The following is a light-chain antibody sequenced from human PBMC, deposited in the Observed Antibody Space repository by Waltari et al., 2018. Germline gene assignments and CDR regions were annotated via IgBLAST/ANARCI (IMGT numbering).Light chain of an antibody. CDR2: YDS. J-gene: IGLJ2*01. CDR3: LVWHSTSDHHGV. Sequence: SYVVTQSPSVSVAPGETARITCGGDNIGSKSVHCYQQRPGQAPVLVISYDSDRPPGIPERFSGSNSGNTATLTISWVEAEDEADYYCLVWHSTSDHHGVFGGGTKLTVL. V-gene: IGLV3-21*04. CDR1: NIGSKS.